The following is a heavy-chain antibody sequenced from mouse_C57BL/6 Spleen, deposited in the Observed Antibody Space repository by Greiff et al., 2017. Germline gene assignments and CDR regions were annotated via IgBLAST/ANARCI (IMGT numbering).Heavy chain of an antibody. D-gene: IGHD1-1*01. V-gene: IGHV1-20*01. CDR1: GYSFTGYF. J-gene: IGHJ2*01. CDR3: ARDYGSSYDY. Sequence: EVQLQQSGPELVKPGDSVKISCKASGYSFTGYFMSWVMQSHGQSLEWIGRINPYNGDTYYNQKFKGKATLTVDKSSSTAHMELRSLTSEDSAVYYCARDYGSSYDYWGQGTTLTVSS. CDR2: INPYNGDT.